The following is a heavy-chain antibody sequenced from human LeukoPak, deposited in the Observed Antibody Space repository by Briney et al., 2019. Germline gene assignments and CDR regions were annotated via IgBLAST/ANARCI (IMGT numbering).Heavy chain of an antibody. Sequence: GGSLRLSCAASGFTLSSNYMSSVRQAPGKGLEWVSVIYSGGSTYYADSVKGRFTISRDNSKNTLYLQMNSLRAEDTAVYYCARDLRGGYNAFDIWGQGTMVTVSS. CDR3: ARDLRGGYNAFDI. J-gene: IGHJ3*02. CDR2: IYSGGST. CDR1: GFTLSSNY. V-gene: IGHV3-53*01. D-gene: IGHD5-12*01.